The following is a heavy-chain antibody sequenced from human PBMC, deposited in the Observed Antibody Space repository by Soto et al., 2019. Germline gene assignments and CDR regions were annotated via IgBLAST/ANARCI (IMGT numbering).Heavy chain of an antibody. CDR2: IYHSGST. CDR3: ASAGGLGAVAADY. D-gene: IGHD6-19*01. J-gene: IGHJ4*02. Sequence: QLQLQESGSGLVKPSQTLSLTCAVSGGSISSGGYSWSWIRQPPGKGLEWIGYIYHSGSTYYNPSLKSRVTISVDRSKNQFSLNLSSVTAADTAGYYCASAGGLGAVAADYWGQGTLVTVSS. CDR1: GGSISSGGYS. V-gene: IGHV4-30-2*01.